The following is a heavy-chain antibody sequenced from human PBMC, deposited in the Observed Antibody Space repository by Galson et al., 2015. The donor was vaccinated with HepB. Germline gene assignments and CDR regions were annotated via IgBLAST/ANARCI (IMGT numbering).Heavy chain of an antibody. CDR1: GFTFSSYT. V-gene: IGHV3-48*02. D-gene: IGHD1-26*01. CDR3: ARRSSGNSFDY. CDR2: ISGSYTI. Sequence: SLRLSCAASGFTFSSYTMTWVRQAPGKGLEWVPSISGSYTINYADSVKGRFTTSRDNAKSSPYVQMHSLRDEDTGVFYCARRSSGNSFDYWGRGTLVTVSS. J-gene: IGHJ4*02.